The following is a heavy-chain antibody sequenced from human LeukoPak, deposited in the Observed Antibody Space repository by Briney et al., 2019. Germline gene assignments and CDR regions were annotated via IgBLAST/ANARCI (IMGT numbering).Heavy chain of an antibody. V-gene: IGHV6-1*01. CDR2: TYYRSKWYN. Sequence: SQTLSLTCAISGDSVSSNSAAWNWIRQSPSRGLEWLGRTYYRSKWYNDYAVPVKSRITINPDTSKNQFSPQLNSVTPEDTAVYYCARDRSGPKTHVFWFDPWGQGTLVTVSS. CDR1: GDSVSSNSAA. CDR3: ARDRSGPKTHVFWFDP. J-gene: IGHJ5*02. D-gene: IGHD3-10*01.